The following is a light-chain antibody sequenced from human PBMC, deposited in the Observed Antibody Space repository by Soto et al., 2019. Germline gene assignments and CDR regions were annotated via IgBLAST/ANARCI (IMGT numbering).Light chain of an antibody. J-gene: IGKJ4*01. Sequence: EIVLTQSPGTLSLSVGERVTLSCRASQSVSSYLAWYQQTPGQAPRLLIYDTSNRATGTPDRFSGSGSGTDITLTMIRLEPEDFTVYYCQQYGSSPLTFGGGTTVEIK. CDR3: QQYGSSPLT. V-gene: IGKV3-20*01. CDR1: QSVSSY. CDR2: DTS.